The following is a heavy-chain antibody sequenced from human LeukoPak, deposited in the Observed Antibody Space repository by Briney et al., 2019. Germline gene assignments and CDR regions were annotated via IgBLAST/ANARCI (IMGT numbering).Heavy chain of an antibody. CDR1: GYTFTCND. V-gene: IGHV1-8*01. D-gene: IGHD2-15*01. J-gene: IGHJ3*02. CDR3: AVWREDIVVVVAAADAFDI. Sequence: ASVKASCKASGYTFTCNDINWVRQATGQGLEWMGWMNPNSGNTGYAQKFQGRVTMTRNTSISTAYMELSSLRSEDTAVYYCAVWREDIVVVVAAADAFDIWGQGTMVTVSS. CDR2: MNPNSGNT.